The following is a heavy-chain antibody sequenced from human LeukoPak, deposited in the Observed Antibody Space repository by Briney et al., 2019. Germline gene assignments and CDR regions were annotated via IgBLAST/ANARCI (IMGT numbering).Heavy chain of an antibody. CDR1: GGSFSGYY. Sequence: PSETLSLTCAVYGGSFSGYYWSWIRQPPGKGLEWIGYIYYSGSTNYNPSLKSRVTISVDTSKNQFSPKLSSVTAADTAVYYCARGRAYDFWSGYYPHYMDVWGKGTTVTVSS. J-gene: IGHJ6*03. CDR2: IYYSGST. CDR3: ARGRAYDFWSGYYPHYMDV. D-gene: IGHD3-3*01. V-gene: IGHV4-59*01.